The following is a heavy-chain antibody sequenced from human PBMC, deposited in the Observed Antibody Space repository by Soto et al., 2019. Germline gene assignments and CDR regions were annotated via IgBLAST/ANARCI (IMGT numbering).Heavy chain of an antibody. CDR1: GYTFNRYA. J-gene: IGHJ5*02. D-gene: IGHD1-1*01. V-gene: IGHV1-3*05. Sequence: QVQLVQSGAEEKKPGASVKVSCKASGYTFNRYAIHWVRQAPGHSLEWMGWINTDNGKTKSSQTFQGRVTITRDTSASTAYMELSSLRSEDTAVYYCAREVERQKLGFDPWGQGTLVTVSS. CDR2: INTDNGKT. CDR3: AREVERQKLGFDP.